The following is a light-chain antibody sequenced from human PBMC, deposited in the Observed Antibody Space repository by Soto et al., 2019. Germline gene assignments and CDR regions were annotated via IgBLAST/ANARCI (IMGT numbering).Light chain of an antibody. CDR1: SSDVGYSNC. Sequence: QSALTQPASVSGSPGQSITISCTGTSSDVGYSNCVSWYRHHPGKVPRLMIYEVNNRPSGVSNRFSGSKSGNTASLTISGLQAEDEADYYRSSCTRSSTLLYVFGTGTKVTVL. CDR2: EVN. J-gene: IGLJ1*01. V-gene: IGLV2-14*01. CDR3: SSCTRSSTLLYV.